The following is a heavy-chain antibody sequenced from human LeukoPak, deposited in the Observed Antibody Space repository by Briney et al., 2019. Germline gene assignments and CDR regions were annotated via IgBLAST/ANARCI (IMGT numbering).Heavy chain of an antibody. D-gene: IGHD6-13*01. V-gene: IGHV4-59*12. CDR2: IYYSGST. CDR1: GGSISSYY. J-gene: IGHJ4*02. Sequence: SETLSLTCTVSGGSISSYYWSWIRQPPGKGLEWIGYIYYSGSTNYNPSLKSRVTISVDTSKNQFSLKLSSVTAADTAVYYCAREIAARKDYWGQGTLVTVSS. CDR3: AREIAARKDY.